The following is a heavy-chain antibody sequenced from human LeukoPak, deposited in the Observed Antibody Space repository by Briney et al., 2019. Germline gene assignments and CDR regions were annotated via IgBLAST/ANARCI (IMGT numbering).Heavy chain of an antibody. CDR2: LYRGGST. J-gene: IGHJ4*02. CDR3: ARGFANGDYTLDY. CDR1: WFTVSGNY. Sequence: GGSLRLSCAASWFTVSGNYMNWVRQAPGKGLEWVSVLYRGGSTYYADSVEGRFTISRDNSKNTLSLQMNSLRADDTAVYYCARGFANGDYTLDYWGQGTLVTVSS. D-gene: IGHD4-17*01. V-gene: IGHV3-53*01.